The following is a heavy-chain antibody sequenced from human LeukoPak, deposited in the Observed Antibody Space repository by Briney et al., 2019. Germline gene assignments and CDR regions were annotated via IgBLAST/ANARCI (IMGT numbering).Heavy chain of an antibody. CDR2: INHSGST. D-gene: IGHD6-19*01. J-gene: IGHJ6*03. CDR1: GGSFSGYY. V-gene: IGHV4-34*01. Sequence: SETLSLTCAVYGGSFSGYYWSWIRQPPGKGLEWIGEINHSGSTNYNPSLKSRVTISVDTSKNQFSLKLSSVTAADTAVYYCARDLQGYSSGWYSDYYYYMDVWGKGTTVTISS. CDR3: ARDLQGYSSGWYSDYYYYMDV.